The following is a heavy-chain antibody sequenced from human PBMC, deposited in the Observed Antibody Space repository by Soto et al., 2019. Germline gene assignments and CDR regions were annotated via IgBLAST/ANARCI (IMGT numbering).Heavy chain of an antibody. V-gene: IGHV4-59*01. CDR3: ARARGYCTNGVCLDAFDI. J-gene: IGHJ3*02. CDR1: GGSISSYY. D-gene: IGHD2-8*01. CDR2: IYYSGST. Sequence: SETLSLTCTVSGGSISSYYWSWIRQPPGKGLEWIGYIYYSGSTNYNPSLKSRVTISVDTSKNQFSLKLSSVTAADTAVYYCARARGYCTNGVCLDAFDIWGQGTMVTVSS.